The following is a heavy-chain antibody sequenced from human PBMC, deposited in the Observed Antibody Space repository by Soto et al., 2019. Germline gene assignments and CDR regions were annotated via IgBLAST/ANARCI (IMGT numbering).Heavy chain of an antibody. CDR3: ARGGGYAVDF. CDR2: INTDTGAT. Sequence: QVQLVQSGGELRKPGASVKVSCKASGYTFTDNSITWVRQAPGQGLEWMGWINTDTGATRSTQKFQDRVTMTPDTSTSTAYLELTGLRSDDTAIYYCARGGGYAVDFWGQGTLVAVSS. J-gene: IGHJ4*02. D-gene: IGHD5-12*01. V-gene: IGHV1-18*01. CDR1: GYTFTDNS.